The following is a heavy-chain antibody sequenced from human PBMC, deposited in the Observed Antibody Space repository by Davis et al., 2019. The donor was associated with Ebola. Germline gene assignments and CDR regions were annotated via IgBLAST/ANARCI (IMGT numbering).Heavy chain of an antibody. D-gene: IGHD2-15*01. J-gene: IGHJ4*02. CDR2: ITGTSSTI. Sequence: PRGSLRLSCAASPFTFSSFSMNCVRQAPGKGLEWISYITGTSSTINYADSVKGRFTISRDNAKNSVYLQMHSLRDEDTAVYYCARNMVGAAYFDYWGQGTLVTVSS. V-gene: IGHV3-48*02. CDR3: ARNMVGAAYFDY. CDR1: PFTFSSFS.